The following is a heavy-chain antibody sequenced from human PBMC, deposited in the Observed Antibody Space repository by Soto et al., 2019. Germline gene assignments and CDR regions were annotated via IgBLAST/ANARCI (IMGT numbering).Heavy chain of an antibody. CDR2: INPNSGGT. CDR3: ARDHRQWPNEGWFDP. Sequence: ASVKVSCKASGYTFTGYYMHWVRQAPGQGLEWMGWINPNSGGTNYAQKFQGRVTMTRDTSISTAYMELSRLRSDGTAVYYCARDHRQWPNEGWFDPWGQGTLVTVSS. CDR1: GYTFTGYY. J-gene: IGHJ5*02. V-gene: IGHV1-2*02. D-gene: IGHD6-19*01.